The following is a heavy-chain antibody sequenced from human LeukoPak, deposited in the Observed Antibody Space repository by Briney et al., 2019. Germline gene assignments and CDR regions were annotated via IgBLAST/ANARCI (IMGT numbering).Heavy chain of an antibody. V-gene: IGHV3-9*01. D-gene: IGHD6-19*01. J-gene: IGHJ4*02. CDR3: AKDMPSGEVPIAVAGNFDY. CDR1: GFTFDDYA. Sequence: GGSLRLSCAASGFTFDDYAMHWVRQAPGKGLEWVSGISWNSGSIGYADSVKGRFTISRDNAKNSLYLQMNSLRAEDTALYYCAKDMPSGEVPIAVAGNFDYWGQGTLVTVSS. CDR2: ISWNSGSI.